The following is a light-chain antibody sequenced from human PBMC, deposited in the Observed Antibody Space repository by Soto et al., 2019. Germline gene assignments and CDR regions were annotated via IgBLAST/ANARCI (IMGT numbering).Light chain of an antibody. Sequence: DIVMTQTPLSSPVTLGQPASISCRSSQSLVHSDGNTYLSWLQQRPGQPPRRLIYKGSNRFSGVPDRFSGSGAGTDFTLQISRVEAEDVGVYYCMQATQFPPYTFGQGTKLEIK. CDR3: MQATQFPPYT. CDR2: KGS. J-gene: IGKJ2*01. V-gene: IGKV2-24*01. CDR1: QSLVHSDGNTY.